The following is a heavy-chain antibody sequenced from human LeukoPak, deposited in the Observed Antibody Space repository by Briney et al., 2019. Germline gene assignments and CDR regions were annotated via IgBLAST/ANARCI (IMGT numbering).Heavy chain of an antibody. CDR1: TLTFSRMG. Sequence: GGSLRLSCAASTLTFSRMGMHWVRQAPGKGLEWVAVIWSDGTNRYYADLVKGRFTISRDNFQRTVYLQMNSLRAKDTAVYYCAKDAQRGFDYSNSLDNWGQGTLVTVSS. CDR3: AKDAQRGFDYSNSLDN. J-gene: IGHJ4*02. CDR2: IWSDGTNR. D-gene: IGHD4-11*01. V-gene: IGHV3-33*06.